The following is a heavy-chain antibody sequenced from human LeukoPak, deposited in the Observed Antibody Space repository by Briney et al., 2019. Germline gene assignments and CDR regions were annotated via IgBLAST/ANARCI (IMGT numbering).Heavy chain of an antibody. D-gene: IGHD3-10*01. CDR3: AREGTRDPNWFDP. V-gene: IGHV4-59*01. J-gene: IGHJ5*02. CDR1: GGSISSYY. CDR2: IYYRGST. Sequence: PSETLSLTCTVSGGSISSYYLSWIRQPPGKGLEWIGYIYYRGSTNYNPSLKSRVTISVDTSKNQFSLKLSSVTAADTAVYYCAREGTRDPNWFDPWGQGTLVTVSS.